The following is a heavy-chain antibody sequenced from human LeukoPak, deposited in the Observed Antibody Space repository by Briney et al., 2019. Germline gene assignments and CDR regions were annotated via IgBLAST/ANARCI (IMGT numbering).Heavy chain of an antibody. Sequence: GGSLRLSCAASGFTFSNHWMSWVRQAPGKGLEWVAKIKQDGSEKYYVDSVKGRFTISRDNAKNSLYLQMNSLRAEDTAVYYCARVPGTKGYFDYWGQGTLVTVSS. D-gene: IGHD1/OR15-1a*01. CDR2: IKQDGSEK. CDR3: ARVPGTKGYFDY. CDR1: GFTFSNHW. J-gene: IGHJ4*02. V-gene: IGHV3-7*04.